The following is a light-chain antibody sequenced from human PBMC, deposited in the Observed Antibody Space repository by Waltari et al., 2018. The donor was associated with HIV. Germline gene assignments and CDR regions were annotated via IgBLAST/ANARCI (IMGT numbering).Light chain of an antibody. Sequence: EIVMTQSPATLSVSPGERVTLSCRASQSITTKLAWYQQTPGQAPRLLIYGASTRAPGIPDRFNGSGSGTEFTLTISSLQSEDCAIYYCQQYNNWPPWTFGQGTKVEI. J-gene: IGKJ1*01. V-gene: IGKV3-15*01. CDR2: GAS. CDR1: QSITTK. CDR3: QQYNNWPPWT.